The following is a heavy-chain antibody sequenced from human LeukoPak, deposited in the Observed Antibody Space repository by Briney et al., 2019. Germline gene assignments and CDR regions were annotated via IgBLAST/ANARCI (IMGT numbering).Heavy chain of an antibody. CDR3: ARDQTYYDISTGYYNFWFDP. V-gene: IGHV3-21*01. CDR2: ISSSSSYI. Sequence: GGSLRLSCAASGFTFSSYSMNWVRQAPGKGLEWVSSISSSSSYIYYADSVKGRFTISRDNAKNSLYLQMNSLRAEDTAVYYCARDQTYYDISTGYYNFWFDPWGQGTLVTVSS. CDR1: GFTFSSYS. J-gene: IGHJ5*02. D-gene: IGHD3-9*01.